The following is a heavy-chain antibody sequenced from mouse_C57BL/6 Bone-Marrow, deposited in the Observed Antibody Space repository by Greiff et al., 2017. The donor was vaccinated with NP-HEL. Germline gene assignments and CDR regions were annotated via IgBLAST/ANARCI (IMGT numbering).Heavy chain of an antibody. V-gene: IGHV1-62-2*01. Sequence: VQLQQSGAELVKPGASVKLSCKASGYTFTEYTIHWVKQRPGQGLEWIGRFYPGSGSIKYNEKFKDKATLTADKSSSTVYMELSRLTSEYSAVYVCARHEENDYDDFAMDYWGQGTTLTVSS. CDR3: ARHEENDYDDFAMDY. CDR2: FYPGSGSI. CDR1: GYTFTEYT. J-gene: IGHJ2*01. D-gene: IGHD2-4*01.